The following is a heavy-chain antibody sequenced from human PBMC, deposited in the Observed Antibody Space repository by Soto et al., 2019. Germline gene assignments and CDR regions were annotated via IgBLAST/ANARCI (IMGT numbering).Heavy chain of an antibody. CDR2: ISYDGSNK. CDR3: AKDIAAAGDYYFDY. D-gene: IGHD6-13*01. CDR1: GFTFSSYG. Sequence: GGSLRLSCAASGFTFSSYGMHWVRQAPDKGLEWVAVISYDGSNKYYADSVKGRFTISRDNSKNTLYLQMNSLRAEDTAVYYCAKDIAAAGDYYFDYWGQGTLVTVSS. J-gene: IGHJ4*02. V-gene: IGHV3-30*18.